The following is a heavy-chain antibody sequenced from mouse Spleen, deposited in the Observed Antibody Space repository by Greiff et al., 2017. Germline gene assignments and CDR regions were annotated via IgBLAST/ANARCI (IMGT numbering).Heavy chain of an antibody. J-gene: IGHJ3*01. CDR1: GFSLTSSG. D-gene: IGHD2-3*01. CDR2: VWRGGST. V-gene: IGHV2-5*01. Sequence: VQLQQSGPGLVQPSQSLSITCTVSGFSLTSSGVHWVRQSPGKGLEWLGVVWRGGSTDYNAAFMSRLSITKDNSKSQVFFKMNSLQADDTAIYXCAKNYDDYSWFAYWGQGTLVTVSA. CDR3: AKNYDDYSWFAY.